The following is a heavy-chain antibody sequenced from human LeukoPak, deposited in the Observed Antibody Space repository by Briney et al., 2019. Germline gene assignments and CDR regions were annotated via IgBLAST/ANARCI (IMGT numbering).Heavy chain of an antibody. Sequence: SETLSLTCTASGGSISSYYWSWIRQPAGKGLEWIGRIYTSGSTNYNPSLKSRVTMSVDTSKNQFSLKLSSVTAADTAVYYCATAKSIAASSDYWGQGTLVTVSS. V-gene: IGHV4-4*07. J-gene: IGHJ4*02. CDR1: GGSISSYY. CDR3: ATAKSIAASSDY. D-gene: IGHD6-6*01. CDR2: IYTSGST.